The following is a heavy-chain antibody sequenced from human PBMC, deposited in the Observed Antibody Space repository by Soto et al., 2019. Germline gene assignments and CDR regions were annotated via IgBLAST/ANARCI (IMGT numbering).Heavy chain of an antibody. Sequence: GGSLRLSCAASGFTFSSYSMNWVRQAPGKGLEWVSYISSSSSTIYYADSVKGRFTISRDNAKNSLYLQMNSLRDEDTAVYYCARGASGVATLWYYGMDVWGQGTTVTVSS. CDR2: ISSSSSTI. D-gene: IGHD3-10*01. CDR1: GFTFSSYS. V-gene: IGHV3-48*02. J-gene: IGHJ6*02. CDR3: ARGASGVATLWYYGMDV.